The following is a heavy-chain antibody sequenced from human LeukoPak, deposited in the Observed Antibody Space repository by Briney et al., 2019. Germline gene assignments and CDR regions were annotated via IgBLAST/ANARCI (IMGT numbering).Heavy chain of an antibody. CDR2: MNPNSGNT. CDR1: GYTFTSYD. J-gene: IGHJ6*02. V-gene: IGHV1-8*01. Sequence: GASVTVSCKASGYTFTSYDINWVRQAPGQGLEWMGWMNPNSGNTGYAQRFQGRVTMTRNTSISTAYMELSSLRSEDTAVYYCARPRLPRNYYYYGMDVWGQGTTVTVSS. CDR3: ARPRLPRNYYYYGMDV. D-gene: IGHD1-14*01.